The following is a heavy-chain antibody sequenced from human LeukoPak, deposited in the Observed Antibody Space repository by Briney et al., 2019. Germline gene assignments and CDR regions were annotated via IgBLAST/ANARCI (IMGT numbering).Heavy chain of an antibody. CDR3: AKPRERGYSYFDY. D-gene: IGHD5-18*01. CDR1: GFTFSSYG. CDR2: ISYDGSNK. V-gene: IGHV3-30*18. Sequence: GGSLRLSCAASGFTFSSYGMHWVRQAPGKGLEWVAVISYDGSNKYYADSVKGRFTISRDNSKNTLYLQMNSLRAEDTAVYYCAKPRERGYSYFDYWGQGTLVTVSS. J-gene: IGHJ4*02.